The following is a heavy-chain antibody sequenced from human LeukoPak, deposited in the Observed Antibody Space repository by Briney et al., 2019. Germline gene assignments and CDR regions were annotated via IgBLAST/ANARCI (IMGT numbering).Heavy chain of an antibody. CDR2: INPNSGGT. CDR1: GYTFTGYD. D-gene: IGHD4-23*01. J-gene: IGHJ4*02. Sequence: ASVTVSCKASGYTFTGYDLHWVRQAPGQGLEWMGWINPNSGGTNYAQKFQGRVTMTRDTSISTAYMELSRLRSDDTAVYYCARDPGDYGGNRFDYWGQGTLVTMSS. CDR3: ARDPGDYGGNRFDY. V-gene: IGHV1-2*02.